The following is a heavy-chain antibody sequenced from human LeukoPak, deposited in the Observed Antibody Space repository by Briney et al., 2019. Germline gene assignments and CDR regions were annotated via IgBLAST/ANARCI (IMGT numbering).Heavy chain of an antibody. V-gene: IGHV3-23*01. Sequence: LSGGSLRLSCAASGFTFSNYAMSWVRQAPGKGLEWVSLISGSGGSTYYADSVKGRFTISRDNSKNTLYLQMNSLRAEDTAVYYCAKGPGVAVYYWGQGTLVTVSS. CDR1: GFTFSNYA. D-gene: IGHD6-19*01. J-gene: IGHJ4*02. CDR2: ISGSGGST. CDR3: AKGPGVAVYY.